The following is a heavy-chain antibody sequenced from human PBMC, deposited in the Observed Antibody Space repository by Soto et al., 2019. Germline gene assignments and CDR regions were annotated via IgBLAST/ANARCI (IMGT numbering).Heavy chain of an antibody. V-gene: IGHV4-4*07. CDR1: SGSIRDYY. CDR3: ARDGGRMILKSMDV. CDR2: VFASGST. D-gene: IGHD3-22*01. Sequence: SETLSLTCTVSSGSIRDYYWSWIRQPAGKGLEWIGRVFASGSTNYNPSLKSRVTMSVDTSKNQFSLKLSAVTAADTAVYYCARDGGRMILKSMDVWGQGTPVTVSS. J-gene: IGHJ6*02.